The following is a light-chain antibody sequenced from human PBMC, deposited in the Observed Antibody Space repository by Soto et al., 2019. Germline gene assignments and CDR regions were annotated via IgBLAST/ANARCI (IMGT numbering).Light chain of an antibody. J-gene: IGLJ2*01. V-gene: IGLV2-8*01. CDR2: EVT. Sequence: QSVLTQPPSASGSPGQSVTISCTGTSSDVGGYNYVSWYQQHPAKAPKLMIYEVTKRPSGVPDRFSGSKSGNTASLTVSGLQAEDEADYYCQSYDSNLSGSLFGGGTKLTVL. CDR3: QSYDSNLSGSL. CDR1: SSDVGGYNY.